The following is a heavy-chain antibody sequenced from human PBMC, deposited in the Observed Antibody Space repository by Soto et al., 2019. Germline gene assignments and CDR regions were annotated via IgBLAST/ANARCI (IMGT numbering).Heavy chain of an antibody. V-gene: IGHV1-3*05. Sequence: QVQLVQSGAEEKKPGASVKVSCKASGYTFTSYAMHWVRQAPGQRLEWMGWINAGNGNTKYSQKFQGRVTITRDTSASTAGIELRSLRSEDTDVYYCASEAYGGEFDYLGQGTLVTVSP. D-gene: IGHD4-17*01. CDR2: INAGNGNT. CDR3: ASEAYGGEFDY. CDR1: GYTFTSYA. J-gene: IGHJ4*02.